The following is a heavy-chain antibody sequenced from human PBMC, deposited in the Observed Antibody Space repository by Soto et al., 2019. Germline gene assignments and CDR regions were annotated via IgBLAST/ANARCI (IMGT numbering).Heavy chain of an antibody. Sequence: PGGSLRLSCVASEFTFTHYWMHWVRQAPGKGLVWVSRISSDGATTNYADSVKGRFTISRDNAKNTLYLQMTSLRVEDRAIYYCVRGKVAAGIDYWGQGALVTVSS. J-gene: IGHJ4*02. D-gene: IGHD6-13*01. CDR3: VRGKVAAGIDY. CDR1: EFTFTHYW. V-gene: IGHV3-74*01. CDR2: ISSDGATT.